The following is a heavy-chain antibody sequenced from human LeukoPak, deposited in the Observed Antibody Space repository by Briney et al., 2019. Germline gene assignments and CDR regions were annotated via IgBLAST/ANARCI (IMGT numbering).Heavy chain of an antibody. J-gene: IGHJ4*02. V-gene: IGHV3-21*01. CDR3: ARGSGSYFVSSEEDFDY. CDR2: ISSSSSYI. D-gene: IGHD3-10*01. CDR1: GFTFSSYS. Sequence: PGGSLRLSCAASGFTFSSYSMNWVRQAPGKGLEWVSSISSSSSYIYCADSVKGRFTISRDNAKNSLYLQMNSLRAEDTAVYYCARGSGSYFVSSEEDFDYWGQGTLVTVSS.